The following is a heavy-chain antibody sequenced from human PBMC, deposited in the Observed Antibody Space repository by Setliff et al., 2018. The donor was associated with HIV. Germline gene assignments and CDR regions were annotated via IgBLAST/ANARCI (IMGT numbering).Heavy chain of an antibody. CDR1: GGSISSSY. J-gene: IGHJ3*02. CDR3: AREERREAFDI. Sequence: SETLSLTCTVSGGSISSSYWTGTRQPPGKGLEWIGNIHYSGSTNYNPSLKSRVTISVDTSRSQFSLQLSSVTAADTAVYYCAREERREAFDIWGQGTMVTVSS. CDR2: IHYSGST. V-gene: IGHV4-59*01. D-gene: IGHD1-1*01.